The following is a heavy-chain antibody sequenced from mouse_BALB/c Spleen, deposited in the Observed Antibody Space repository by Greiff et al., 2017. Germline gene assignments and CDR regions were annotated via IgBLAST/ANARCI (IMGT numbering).Heavy chain of an antibody. CDR2: IYPGSGST. CDR3: ARSSYDYVPFAY. V-gene: IGHV1-55*01. D-gene: IGHD2-4*01. J-gene: IGHJ3*01. Sequence: QVQLQQPGAELVKPGTSVKLSCKASGYTFTSYWINWVKLRPGQGLEWIGDIYPGSGSTNYNEKFKSKATLTVDTSSSTAYMQLSSLASEDSALYYCARSSYDYVPFAYWGQGTLVTVSA. CDR1: GYTFTSYW.